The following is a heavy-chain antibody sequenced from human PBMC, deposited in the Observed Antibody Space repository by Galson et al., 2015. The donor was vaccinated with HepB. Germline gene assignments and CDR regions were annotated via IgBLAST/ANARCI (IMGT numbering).Heavy chain of an antibody. CDR2: IHYSGST. CDR3: ARASLDMIVGLGAFDI. J-gene: IGHJ3*02. Sequence: LSLTCTVSGGPIRSNNYYWGWIRQPPGKGLEWIGSIHYSGSTYYNPSLKSRVTISVDTSKNQFSLKLSSVTAADTAVYYCARASLDMIVGLGAFDIWGQGTMVTVSS. V-gene: IGHV4-39*07. D-gene: IGHD3-22*01. CDR1: GGPIRSNNYY.